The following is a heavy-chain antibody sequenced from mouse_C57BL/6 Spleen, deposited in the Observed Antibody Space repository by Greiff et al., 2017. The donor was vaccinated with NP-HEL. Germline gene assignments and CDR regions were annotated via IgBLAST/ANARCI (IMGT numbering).Heavy chain of an antibody. D-gene: IGHD2-2*01. CDR1: GFTFSSYA. Sequence: EVQGVESGGGLVKPGGSLKLSCAASGFTFSSYAMSWVRQTPEKRLEWVATISDGGSYTYYPDNVKGRFTISRDNAKNNLYLQMSHLKSEDTAMYYCARGGIYYGYLYAMDYWGQGTSVTVSS. V-gene: IGHV5-4*01. CDR2: ISDGGSYT. J-gene: IGHJ4*01. CDR3: ARGGIYYGYLYAMDY.